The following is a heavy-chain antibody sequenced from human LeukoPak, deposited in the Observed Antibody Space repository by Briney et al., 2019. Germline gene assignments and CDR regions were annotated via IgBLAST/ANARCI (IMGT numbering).Heavy chain of an antibody. CDR2: ISGSGGST. CDR3: AKACQYYDSSGYSAFCGFDY. J-gene: IGHJ4*02. CDR1: GFTFSSYA. D-gene: IGHD3-22*01. Sequence: GGSLRLSCAASGFTFSSYAMSWVRQAPGKGLEWASVISGSGGSTNYADSVQGRFTISRDNSKNTLYLQMNSLRAEDTAVFYCAKACQYYDSSGYSAFCGFDYWGQGTLVTVSS. V-gene: IGHV3-23*01.